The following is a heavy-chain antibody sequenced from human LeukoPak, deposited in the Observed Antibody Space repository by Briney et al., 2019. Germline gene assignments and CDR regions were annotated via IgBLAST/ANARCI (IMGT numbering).Heavy chain of an antibody. D-gene: IGHD4-23*01. V-gene: IGHV3-9*03. CDR2: ISWNSGSI. J-gene: IGHJ6*03. CDR1: GFTFDDYA. CDR3: ASAGKRTYYYYMDV. Sequence: GGSLRLSCAASGFTFDDYAMHWVRQAPGKGLEWVSGISWNSGSIGYADSVKGRFTISRDNAKNSLYLQMNSLRAEDMALYYCASAGKRTYYYYMDVWGKGTTVTVSS.